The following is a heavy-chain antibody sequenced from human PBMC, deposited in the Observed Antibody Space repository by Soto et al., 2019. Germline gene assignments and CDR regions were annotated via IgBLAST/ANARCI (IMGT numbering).Heavy chain of an antibody. Sequence: GGSLRLSCTASGFTFGDYAMSWFRQAPGKGLEWVGFIRSKAYGGTTEYAASVKGRFTISRDDSKSIAYLQMNSLKTEDTAVYYCVGTLGPQLERPMDYWGQGTLVTVSS. D-gene: IGHD1-1*01. CDR2: IRSKAYGGTT. CDR3: VGTLGPQLERPMDY. J-gene: IGHJ4*02. V-gene: IGHV3-49*03. CDR1: GFTFGDYA.